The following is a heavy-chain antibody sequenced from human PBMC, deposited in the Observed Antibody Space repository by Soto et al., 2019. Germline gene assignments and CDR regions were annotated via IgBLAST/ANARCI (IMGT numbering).Heavy chain of an antibody. CDR3: AREGMSDWDRYYAMDV. CDR1: AFTVNNNY. D-gene: IGHD2-21*02. V-gene: IGHV3-53*01. Sequence: VGSLRLSCAASAFTVNNNYMNWVRQAPGKGLEWVSLIYAGGLTYYAESVKGRFIISRDNSKNTLYLQMNSLRAEDTAVYHCAREGMSDWDRYYAMDVWGQGTTVTVSS. J-gene: IGHJ6*02. CDR2: IYAGGLT.